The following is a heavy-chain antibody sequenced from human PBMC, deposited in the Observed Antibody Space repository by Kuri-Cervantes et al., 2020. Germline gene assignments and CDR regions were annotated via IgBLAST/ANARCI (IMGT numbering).Heavy chain of an antibody. D-gene: IGHD3-10*01. J-gene: IGHJ4*02. V-gene: IGHV1-18*01. Sequence: ASVKVSCKASGYTFTSYGISWVRQAPGQGLEWMGWISAYNGDTNYAEKVQGRVSMTIDRSANTAYMELRSLTPDDTAVYYCARDRPRAVRGMTWDYWGQGTLVTVSS. CDR2: ISAYNGDT. CDR3: ARDRPRAVRGMTWDY. CDR1: GYTFTSYG.